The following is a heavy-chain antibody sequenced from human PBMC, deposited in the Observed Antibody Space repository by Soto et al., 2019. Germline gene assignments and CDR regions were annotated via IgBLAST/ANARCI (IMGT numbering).Heavy chain of an antibody. CDR3: AKELGASGTQRQDGFDI. J-gene: IGHJ3*02. D-gene: IGHD3-3*01. V-gene: IGHV3-9*01. CDR2: IRWDSGSI. Sequence: DVQLVESGGGSVQPGRSLRVSCAASGFSFDDYGMHWVRQVPGKGLEWVSGIRWDSGSIGYAGSVRGRFTISRDNSKNSLYLQMNSLRAEDTALYYCAKELGASGTQRQDGFDIWGQGTVVTVSS. CDR1: GFSFDDYG.